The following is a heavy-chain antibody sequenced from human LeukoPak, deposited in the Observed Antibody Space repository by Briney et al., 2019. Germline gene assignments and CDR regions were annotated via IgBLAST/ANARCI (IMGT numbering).Heavy chain of an antibody. CDR1: GFTFSNYA. Sequence: GGSLRLSCAASGFTFSNYAMNWVRQAPGKGLEWVSAIGGSGVDTFYADSVKGRFTISRDNSKNTLYLQTNSLRADDTAVYYCAKLICCSNNSRRVPGVYCFDYWGQGTLATVSS. J-gene: IGHJ4*02. CDR2: IGGSGVDT. CDR3: AKLICCSNNSRRVPGVYCFDY. V-gene: IGHV3-23*01. D-gene: IGHD2-8*01.